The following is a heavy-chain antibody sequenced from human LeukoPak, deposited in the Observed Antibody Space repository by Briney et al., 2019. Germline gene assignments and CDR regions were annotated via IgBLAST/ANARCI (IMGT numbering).Heavy chain of an antibody. D-gene: IGHD4-11*01. V-gene: IGHV1-3*01. J-gene: IGHJ5*02. CDR2: INAGNGNT. CDR1: GYIFTSYA. Sequence: GASVKVSCKASGYIFTSYAMHWVRQAPGQRLERMGWINAGNGNTKYSQKFQGRVTITGDTSASTAYMELSSLRSEDTAVYYCARDLSPHPPPDYSANWFDPWGQGTLVTVSS. CDR3: ARDLSPHPPPDYSANWFDP.